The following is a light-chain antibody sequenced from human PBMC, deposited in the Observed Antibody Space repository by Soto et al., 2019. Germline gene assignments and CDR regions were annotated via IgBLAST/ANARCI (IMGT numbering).Light chain of an antibody. CDR1: QSVSSY. CDR2: DAS. J-gene: IGKJ1*01. Sequence: EIVLIQSPATLSLSPGERATLSCRASQSVSSYLAWYQQKPGQAPRLLIYDASNRATGIPARFSGSGSGTDFTLTISSLEPEDFAVYYCQQRSNWPAAXTFGQGTKVDIK. V-gene: IGKV3-11*01. CDR3: QQRSNWPAAXT.